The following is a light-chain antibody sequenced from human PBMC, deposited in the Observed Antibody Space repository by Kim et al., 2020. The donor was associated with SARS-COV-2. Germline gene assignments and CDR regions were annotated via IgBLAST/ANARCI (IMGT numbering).Light chain of an antibody. V-gene: IGKV4-1*01. CDR2: WAS. CDR3: QQYYTTPYT. CDR1: KNILYNSNNKNY. Sequence: RASINCKSSKNILYNSNNKNYLAWYQQRPGQPPKLLIYWASTRESGVPDRFSGSGSGADFTLTISSLQAEDVAFYYCQQYYTTPYTFGQGTKLEI. J-gene: IGKJ2*01.